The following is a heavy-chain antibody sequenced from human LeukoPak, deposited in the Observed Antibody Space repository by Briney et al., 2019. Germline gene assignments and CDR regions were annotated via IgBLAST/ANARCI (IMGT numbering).Heavy chain of an antibody. J-gene: IGHJ4*02. D-gene: IGHD3-22*01. CDR2: ISSSSSYI. V-gene: IGHV3-21*01. Sequence: GGSLRLYCAASGFTFSSYSMNWVRQAPGKGLEWVSSISSSSSYIYYADSVKGRFTISRDNAKNSLYLQMNSLRAEDTAVYYCARDHDRYDSSGYPYWGQGTLVTVSS. CDR1: GFTFSSYS. CDR3: ARDHDRYDSSGYPY.